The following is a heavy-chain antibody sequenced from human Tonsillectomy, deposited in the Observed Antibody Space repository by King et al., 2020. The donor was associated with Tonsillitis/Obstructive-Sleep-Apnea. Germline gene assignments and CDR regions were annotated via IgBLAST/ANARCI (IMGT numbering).Heavy chain of an antibody. V-gene: IGHV3-49*04. J-gene: IGHJ3*02. CDR3: TRGARPYAFDM. CDR2: IRSKAYGGTT. D-gene: IGHD6-6*01. Sequence: VQLVESGGGLVQPGRSLRLSCTASGFTFGDYAMSWVRQAPGKGLEWVGFIRSKAYGGTTEYAASVKGRFTISRDDSKSIAYMQMHSLKTEDTAVYYCTRGARPYAFDMWGQGTMVTVSS. CDR1: GFTFGDYA.